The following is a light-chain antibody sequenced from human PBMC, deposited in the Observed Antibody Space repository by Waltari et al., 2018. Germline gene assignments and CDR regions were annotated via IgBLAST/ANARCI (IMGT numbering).Light chain of an antibody. CDR3: QQGNSFPYT. Sequence: DIQMTQSPSSLSASVGDRVTITCRASPDIGSWLAWYQQKPGKAPKLLIYAASRLESGVPPRFSGSGSGTDFILAISSLQPEDCGTFYCQQGNSFPYTFGQGTKLEI. V-gene: IGKV1-12*01. CDR1: PDIGSW. J-gene: IGKJ2*01. CDR2: AAS.